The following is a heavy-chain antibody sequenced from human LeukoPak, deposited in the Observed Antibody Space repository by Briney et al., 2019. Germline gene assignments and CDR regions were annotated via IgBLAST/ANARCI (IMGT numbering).Heavy chain of an antibody. CDR2: ISSNGGST. CDR1: GFTFSSYS. J-gene: IGHJ6*03. V-gene: IGHV3-64*01. CDR3: ARVGYYYYMDV. Sequence: GGSLRLSCAASGFTFSSYSMNWVRQAPGKGLEYVSAISSNGGSTYYANSVKGRFTISRDNSKNTLYLQMGSLRAEDMAVYYCARVGYYYYMDVWGQGTLVTVSS.